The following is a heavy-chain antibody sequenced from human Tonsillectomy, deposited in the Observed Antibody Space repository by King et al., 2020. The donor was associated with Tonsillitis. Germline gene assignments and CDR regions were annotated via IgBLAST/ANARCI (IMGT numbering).Heavy chain of an antibody. CDR1: GFTFSSYG. V-gene: IGHV3-30*18. Sequence: VQLVESGGGVVQPGRSLRLSCAASGFTFSSYGMHWVRQAPGKGLEWVAVISYDGSNKYYADSVKGRFTISRDNSKNTLYLQMNSLRAEDTAVYYCAKDGRYSGSYYGGDYWGQGTLVTVSS. D-gene: IGHD1-26*01. J-gene: IGHJ4*02. CDR2: ISYDGSNK. CDR3: AKDGRYSGSYYGGDY.